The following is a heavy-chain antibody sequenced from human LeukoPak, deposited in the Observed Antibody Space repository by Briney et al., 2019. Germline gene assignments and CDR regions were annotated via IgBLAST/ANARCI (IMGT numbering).Heavy chain of an antibody. CDR3: ARSVAVADFDY. Sequence: PGGSLRLSCAASGFTFTSDWMHWVRQAPGKGLVWVSRINSDGRSTNYADSVKGRFTISRDNAKNTLYLQMNSLRAEDTAVYYCARSVAVADFDYWGQGTLVTVSS. J-gene: IGHJ4*02. D-gene: IGHD6-19*01. V-gene: IGHV3-74*01. CDR1: GFTFTSDW. CDR2: INSDGRST.